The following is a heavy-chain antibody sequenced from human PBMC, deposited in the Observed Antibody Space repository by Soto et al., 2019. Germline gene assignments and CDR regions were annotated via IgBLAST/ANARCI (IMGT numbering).Heavy chain of an antibody. J-gene: IGHJ5*02. D-gene: IGHD2-15*01. CDR2: IYYSGAT. Sequence: SETLSLTCSVSGGSIIDSGSFYWNWIRQHPGKGLEWIGYIYYSGATYYNRSLKSRVTMSLDASKNQFSLRLTSVTAADTAMYYCARGEVVASNWFDPWGQGTQVTVSS. CDR3: ARGEVVASNWFDP. CDR1: GGSIIDSGSFY. V-gene: IGHV4-31*03.